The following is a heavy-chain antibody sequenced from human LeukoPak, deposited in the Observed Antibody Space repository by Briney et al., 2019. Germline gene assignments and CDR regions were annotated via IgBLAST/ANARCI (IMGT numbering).Heavy chain of an antibody. D-gene: IGHD6-19*01. CDR3: AKDQGGYSSGWYTIYYYMDV. V-gene: IGHV3-23*01. CDR2: ISGSGGST. J-gene: IGHJ6*03. CDR1: GFTFSSYG. Sequence: GGSLRLSCAASGFTFSSYGMSWVRQAPGKGLEWVSAISGSGGSTYYADSVKGRFTISRDNSKNTLYLQMNSLRAEDTAVYYCAKDQGGYSSGWYTIYYYMDVWGKGTTVTISS.